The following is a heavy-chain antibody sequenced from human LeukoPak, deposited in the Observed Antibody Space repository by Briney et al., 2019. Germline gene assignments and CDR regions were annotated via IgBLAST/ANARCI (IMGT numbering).Heavy chain of an antibody. V-gene: IGHV3-13*01. J-gene: IGHJ5*02. CDR2: IGTAVDT. Sequence: GGSLRLSCAASGFTFSSYDMHWVRQTTGKGLEWVSAIGTAVDTSYAGSVKGRFTISRDNSKNTLYLQMNSLRAEDTAVYYCAKYPRLAADRALRGNWFDPWGQGTLVTVSS. D-gene: IGHD6-13*01. CDR3: AKYPRLAADRALRGNWFDP. CDR1: GFTFSSYD.